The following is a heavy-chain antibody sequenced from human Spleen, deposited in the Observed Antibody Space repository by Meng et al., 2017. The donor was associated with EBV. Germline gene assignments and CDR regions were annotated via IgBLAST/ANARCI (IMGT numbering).Heavy chain of an antibody. D-gene: IGHD6-13*01. V-gene: IGHV4-34*01. J-gene: IGHJ6*02. CDR2: INHSGST. Sequence: QRQLQEGGAVLLKPPETLSLTCAVYGGSFSNYYWSWIRQPPGKGLEWIGEINHSGSTKYNPSLKSRVTISVDTSKNQFSLKLSSVTAADTAMYYCARGDKQQLVRSHYYGMDVWGQGTTVTVSS. CDR3: ARGDKQQLVRSHYYGMDV. CDR1: GGSFSNYY.